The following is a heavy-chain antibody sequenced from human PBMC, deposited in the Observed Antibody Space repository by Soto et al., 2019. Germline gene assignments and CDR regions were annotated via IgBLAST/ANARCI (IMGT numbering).Heavy chain of an antibody. CDR3: ARDLVAVSGGVYSSSSGGYFFDF. Sequence: QVQLGESGGGLVKPGGSLRLSCAASGFTFSDYYMSWIRQAPGKGLEWVSYISNSVRTLYYADSMKGRFTISRDNAKNSLYLQINSLRSEDTAVYYCARDLVAVSGGVYSSSSGGYFFDFWGQGTLVTVYS. J-gene: IGHJ4*02. CDR2: ISNSVRTL. D-gene: IGHD6-6*01. CDR1: GFTFSDYY. V-gene: IGHV3-11*01.